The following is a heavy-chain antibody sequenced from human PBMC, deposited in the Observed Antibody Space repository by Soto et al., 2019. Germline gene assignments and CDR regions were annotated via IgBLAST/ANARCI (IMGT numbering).Heavy chain of an antibody. D-gene: IGHD6-19*01. Sequence: GGSLILSCAASGFTFSSYAMSWVRQAPGKGLEWVSAISGSGGSTYYADSVKGRFTISRDNSKNTLYLQMNSLRAEDTAVYCCAKDSAVASMGPWGQGTLVTVSS. J-gene: IGHJ5*02. V-gene: IGHV3-23*01. CDR2: ISGSGGST. CDR3: AKDSAVASMGP. CDR1: GFTFSSYA.